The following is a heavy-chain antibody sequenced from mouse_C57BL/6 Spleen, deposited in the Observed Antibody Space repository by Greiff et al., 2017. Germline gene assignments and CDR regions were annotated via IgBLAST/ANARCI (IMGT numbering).Heavy chain of an antibody. V-gene: IGHV2-2*01. CDR3: ARIYDGYHYYAMDY. J-gene: IGHJ4*01. Sequence: QVHVKQSGPGLVQPSQSLSITCTVSGFSLTSYGVHWVRQSPGKGLEWLGVIWSGGSTDYNAAFISRLSISKDNSKSQVFFKMNSLQADDTAIYYCARIYDGYHYYAMDYWGQGTSVTVSS. D-gene: IGHD2-3*01. CDR1: GFSLTSYG. CDR2: IWSGGST.